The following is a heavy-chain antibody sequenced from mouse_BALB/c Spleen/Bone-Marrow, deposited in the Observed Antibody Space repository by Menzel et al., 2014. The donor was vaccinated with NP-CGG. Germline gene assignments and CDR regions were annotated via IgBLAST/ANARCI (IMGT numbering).Heavy chain of an antibody. CDR3: TRSNYGYWFFDV. CDR1: GYTFTSYY. J-gene: IGHJ1*01. V-gene: IGHV1S81*02. CDR2: INPSNGGT. Sequence: LVESGAELVKPGASVKLSCKASGYTFTSYYMYWVKQRPGQGLEWIGEINPSNGGTNFNEKFKSKATLTVDKSSNTAYVQLSSPTSEDSAVYHCTRSNYGYWFFDVWGAGTTVTVSS. D-gene: IGHD1-1*01.